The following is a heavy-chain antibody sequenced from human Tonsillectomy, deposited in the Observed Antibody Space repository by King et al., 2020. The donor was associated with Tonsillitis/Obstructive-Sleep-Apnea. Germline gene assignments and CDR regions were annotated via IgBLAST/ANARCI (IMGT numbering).Heavy chain of an antibody. CDR1: GYTYNTYG. J-gene: IGHJ5*02. CDR3: AYFQAARFDP. D-gene: IGHD3-9*01. CDR2: ISAYNGNT. Sequence: QLVQSGAEVKKPGASVRVSCKASGYTYNTYGISWVRQAPGQGLEWMGWISAYNGNTNYAQKFQGRVTMTTDTSTSTAYMELRSLRSDDTAVYFCAYFQAARFDPCVQGTLLPFS. V-gene: IGHV1-18*04.